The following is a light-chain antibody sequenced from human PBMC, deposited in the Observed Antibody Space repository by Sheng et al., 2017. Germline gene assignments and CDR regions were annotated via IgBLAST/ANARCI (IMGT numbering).Light chain of an antibody. CDR1: QSISVY. J-gene: IGKJ2*01. Sequence: DPVSITCRASQSISVYLNWYQQKSGKAPNLLIYGAFSLQSGVPSRFSGSESGTDFTLTISSLQPEDVATYYCQQSYSTPRTFGQGTKVEIK. CDR2: GAF. V-gene: IGKV1-39*01. CDR3: QQSYSTPRT.